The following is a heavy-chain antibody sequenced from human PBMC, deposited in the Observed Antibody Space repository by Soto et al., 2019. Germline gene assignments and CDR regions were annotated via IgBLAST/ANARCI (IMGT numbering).Heavy chain of an antibody. J-gene: IGHJ5*02. CDR1: GFTVSSNY. CDR3: ARDYDFWSGYYSDLGWFDP. D-gene: IGHD3-3*01. CDR2: IKQDGSEK. V-gene: IGHV3-7*01. Sequence: GGSLRLSCAASGFTVSSNYMSWVRQAPGKGLEWVANIKQDGSEKYYVDSVKGRFTISRDNAKNSLYLQMNSLRAEDTAVYYCARDYDFWSGYYSDLGWFDPWGQGTLVIVSS.